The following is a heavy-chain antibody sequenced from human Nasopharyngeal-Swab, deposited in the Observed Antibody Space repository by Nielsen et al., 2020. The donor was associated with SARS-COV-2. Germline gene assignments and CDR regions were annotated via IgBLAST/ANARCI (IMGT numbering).Heavy chain of an antibody. D-gene: IGHD3-3*01. V-gene: IGHV4-31*03. CDR2: IYYSGST. CDR1: GGSISSGGYY. Sequence: SETLSLTCTVSGGSISSGGYYWSWIRQHPGKGPEWIGYIYYSGSTYYNPSLKSRVTISVDTSKNQFSLKLSSVTAADTAVYYCARRDIRITIFGVVHDAFDIWGQGTMVTVSS. J-gene: IGHJ3*02. CDR3: ARRDIRITIFGVVHDAFDI.